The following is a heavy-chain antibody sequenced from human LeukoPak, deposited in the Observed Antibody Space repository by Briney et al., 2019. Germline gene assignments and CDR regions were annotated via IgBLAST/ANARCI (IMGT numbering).Heavy chain of an antibody. CDR1: GYTFTSYG. V-gene: IGHV1-18*01. Sequence: ASVRVSCKASGYTFTSYGVNWVRQAPGQGLEWMGWISAYNGNTNYAQKLQGRVTMTTDTSTSTAYMELRSLRSDDTAVYYCARDGRKGVVVPAAFLFDYWGQGTLVTVSS. CDR3: ARDGRKGVVVPAAFLFDY. CDR2: ISAYNGNT. J-gene: IGHJ4*02. D-gene: IGHD2-2*01.